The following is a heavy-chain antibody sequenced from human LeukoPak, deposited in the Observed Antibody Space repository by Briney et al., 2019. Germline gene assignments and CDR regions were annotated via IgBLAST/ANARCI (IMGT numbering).Heavy chain of an antibody. Sequence: ASVKVSCKASGGTFSSYAISWVRQAPGQRLECMGWINAGNGNTKYSQKFQDRVTITRDTSASTAYMELSSLRSEDTAVYYCARTTAMVTIFDYWGQGTLVTVSS. D-gene: IGHD5-18*01. J-gene: IGHJ4*02. V-gene: IGHV1-3*01. CDR2: INAGNGNT. CDR1: GGTFSSYA. CDR3: ARTTAMVTIFDY.